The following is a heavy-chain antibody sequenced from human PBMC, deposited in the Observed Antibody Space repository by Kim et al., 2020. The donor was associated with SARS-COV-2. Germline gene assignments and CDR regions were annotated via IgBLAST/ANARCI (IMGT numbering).Heavy chain of an antibody. V-gene: IGHV3-7*03. CDR3: ARDFLRSRRGGYYYGMDV. Sequence: GGSLRLSCAASGFTFSSYWMSWVRQAPGKGLEWVANIKQDGSEKYYVDSVKGRFTISIDNAKNSLYLQMNSLRAEDTAVYYCARDFLRSRRGGYYYGMDVWGQGTTVTVSS. CDR2: IKQDGSEK. J-gene: IGHJ6*02. CDR1: GFTFSSYW. D-gene: IGHD3-10*01.